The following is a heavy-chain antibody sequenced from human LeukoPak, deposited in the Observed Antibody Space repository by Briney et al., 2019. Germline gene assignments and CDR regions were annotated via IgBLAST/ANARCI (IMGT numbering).Heavy chain of an antibody. CDR2: INRDGSET. CDR1: EFTLSSYS. D-gene: IGHD3-22*01. CDR3: ARGMNYYDSSGPVGD. Sequence: GGSLRLSCAAFEFTLSSYSMSWVRQAPGKGLEWVANINRDGSETNYVDSVKGRFTISRDKATDSLFLRMNSLRVEDTAVYYCARGMNYYDSSGPVGDWGQGTLVTVSS. V-gene: IGHV3-7*01. J-gene: IGHJ4*02.